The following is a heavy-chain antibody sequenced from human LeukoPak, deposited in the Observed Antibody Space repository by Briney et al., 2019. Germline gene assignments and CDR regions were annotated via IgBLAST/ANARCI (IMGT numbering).Heavy chain of an antibody. CDR3: AKGSANYYALSLDY. V-gene: IGHV3-23*01. D-gene: IGHD1-26*01. CDR1: GFTFSSYA. J-gene: IGHJ4*02. CDR2: ISGSGVTT. Sequence: GGSLRLSCVASGFTFSSYAMSWVRQSPGKGLEWVSAISGSGVTTHYAGSVKGRFSISRDNSKNTLYLQMNSLRAEDTAVYYCAKGSANYYALSLDYWGQGTLVTVSS.